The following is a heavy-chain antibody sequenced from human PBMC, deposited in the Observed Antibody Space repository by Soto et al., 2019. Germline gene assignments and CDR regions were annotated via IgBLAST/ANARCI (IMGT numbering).Heavy chain of an antibody. V-gene: IGHV4-34*01. CDR1: GGSFSGYY. CDR3: ARGQTGQWLHGLGY. CDR2: INHSGST. J-gene: IGHJ4*02. Sequence: TLSLTCAVYGGSFSGYYWSWIRQPPGKGLEWIGEINHSGSTNYNPSLKSRVTISVDTSKNQFSLKLSSVTAADTAVYYCARGQTGQWLHGLGYWGQGTLVTVSS. D-gene: IGHD6-19*01.